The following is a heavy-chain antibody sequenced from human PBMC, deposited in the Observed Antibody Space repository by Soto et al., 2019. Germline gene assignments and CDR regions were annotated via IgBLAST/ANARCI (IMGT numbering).Heavy chain of an antibody. V-gene: IGHV4-39*01. Sequence: SETLSLTCTVSGGSISSSSYYWGWIRQPPGKGLEWIGSIYYSGSTYYNPSLKSRVTISVDTSKNQFSLKLSSVTAADTAVYYCAGGGLDYVHYYYGMDVWGQGTTVTSP. D-gene: IGHD3-10*02. CDR2: IYYSGST. J-gene: IGHJ6*02. CDR3: AGGGLDYVHYYYGMDV. CDR1: GGSISSSSYY.